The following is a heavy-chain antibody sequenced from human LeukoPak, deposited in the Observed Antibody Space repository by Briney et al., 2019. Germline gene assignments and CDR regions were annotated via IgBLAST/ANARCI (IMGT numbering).Heavy chain of an antibody. V-gene: IGHV1-69*13. CDR2: IIPIFGTA. J-gene: IGHJ4*02. D-gene: IGHD5-24*01. CDR3: ARVAAAVEMATGYLDY. Sequence: SVKVSCKASGGTFSSYAISWVRQAPGQGLEWMGWIIPIFGTANYAQKFQGRVTITADESTSTAYMELSSLRSEDTAVYYCARVAAAVEMATGYLDYWGQGTLVTVSS. CDR1: GGTFSSYA.